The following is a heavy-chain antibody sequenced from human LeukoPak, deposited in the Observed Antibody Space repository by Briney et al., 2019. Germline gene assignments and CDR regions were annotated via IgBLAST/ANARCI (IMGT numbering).Heavy chain of an antibody. D-gene: IGHD6-13*01. J-gene: IGHJ5*02. CDR1: GGSISSSSYY. CDR3: ASIAAAGTGLGWFDP. CDR2: IYHSGST. V-gene: IGHV4-39*07. Sequence: PSETLSLTCTVSGGSISSSSYYWGWIRQPPGKGLEWIGSIYHSGSTNYNPSLKSRVTISVDTSKNQFSLKLSSVTAADTAVYYCASIAAAGTGLGWFDPWGQGTLVTVSS.